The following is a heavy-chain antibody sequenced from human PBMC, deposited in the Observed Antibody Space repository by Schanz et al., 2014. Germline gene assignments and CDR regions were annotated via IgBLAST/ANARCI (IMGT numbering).Heavy chain of an antibody. CDR2: ISSGSSYA. J-gene: IGHJ4*02. CDR1: GFAFSSYG. Sequence: QVQLVESGGGVVQFGRSLRLSCVASGFAFSSYGMHWVRQAPGKGLEWVSDISSGSSYANYADSVKGRFTISRGNSENTLYLQMNSLRADDTAVYYCARSAGRDFWSGYYTRFDYWGQGTLVTVSS. V-gene: IGHV3-NL1*01. D-gene: IGHD3-3*01. CDR3: ARSAGRDFWSGYYTRFDY.